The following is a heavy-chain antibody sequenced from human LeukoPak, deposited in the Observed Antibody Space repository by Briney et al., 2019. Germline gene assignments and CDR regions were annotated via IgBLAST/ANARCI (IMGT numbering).Heavy chain of an antibody. CDR1: GYSFTSYW. CDR2: IYPGDSDT. V-gene: IGHV5-51*01. D-gene: IGHD1-1*01. J-gene: IGHJ3*02. CDR3: ATQTGTTGLYDAFDI. Sequence: GESLQISCQGSGYSFTSYWIGWVRQMPGKGLEWMGIIYPGDSDTRYSPSFQGQVTISADKSISTAYLQWSSLKASDTAMYYCATQTGTTGLYDAFDIWGQGTMVTVSS.